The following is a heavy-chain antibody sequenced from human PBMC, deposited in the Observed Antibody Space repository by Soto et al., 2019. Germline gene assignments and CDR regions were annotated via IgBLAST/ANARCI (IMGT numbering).Heavy chain of an antibody. V-gene: IGHV4-61*01. Sequence: PSDTLSLTCTGSGGSFKSGSYSWSWIRQSPGKGLEWIGYVYHTGRTSYNPSLKSRVSISMDTSKNQFSLNLDSVTAADTAVYFCARDFAYFDSWGQGTLVTVSS. D-gene: IGHD3-3*01. J-gene: IGHJ4*02. CDR3: ARDFAYFDS. CDR1: GGSFKSGSYS. CDR2: VYHTGRT.